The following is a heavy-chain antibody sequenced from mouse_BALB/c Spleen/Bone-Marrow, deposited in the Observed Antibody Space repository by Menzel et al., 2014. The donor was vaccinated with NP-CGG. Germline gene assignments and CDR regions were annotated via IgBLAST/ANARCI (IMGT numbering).Heavy chain of an antibody. Sequence: EVQLVESGGGLVKPGGSLKLSCAASGFTFSSYTMSWVRQTPEKRLEWVATISSGGSYTYYPDSVKGRFTISRDNAKNTLYLRMSSLKSEDTAMYYCTRDAMDYWGQGTSVTVSS. V-gene: IGHV5-6-4*01. J-gene: IGHJ4*01. CDR3: TRDAMDY. CDR1: GFTFSSYT. CDR2: ISSGGSYT.